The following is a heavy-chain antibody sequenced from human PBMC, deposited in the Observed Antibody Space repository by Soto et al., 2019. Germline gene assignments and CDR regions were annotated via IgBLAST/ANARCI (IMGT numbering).Heavy chain of an antibody. J-gene: IGHJ4*02. CDR3: ATGRGGRSED. D-gene: IGHD3-3*01. CDR2: FSISGYTI. V-gene: IGHV3-11*01. CDR1: GFTSSGYY. Sequence: QVQLVESGGGLVKPGGALSLSCEPSGFTSSGYYMTWIRQAPGKGLEWISYFSISGYTIRYADSVEGRFTVARDDAKKTLYLQMNSLRAEDTAVYYCATGRGGRSEDWGQGTLVTVSS.